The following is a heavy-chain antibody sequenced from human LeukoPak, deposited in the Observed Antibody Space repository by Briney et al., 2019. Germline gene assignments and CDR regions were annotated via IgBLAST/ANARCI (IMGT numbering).Heavy chain of an antibody. J-gene: IGHJ3*02. Sequence: RSGGSLRLSCAASGFTFSSFAMSWVRQAPGKGLEWVSAISGSGGSTYYADSVKGRFTISRDNSKNTLYLQMNSLRAEDTAVYYCAKDLIAVAGPDAFDIWGQGTMVTVSS. D-gene: IGHD6-19*01. CDR2: ISGSGGST. CDR3: AKDLIAVAGPDAFDI. CDR1: GFTFSSFA. V-gene: IGHV3-23*01.